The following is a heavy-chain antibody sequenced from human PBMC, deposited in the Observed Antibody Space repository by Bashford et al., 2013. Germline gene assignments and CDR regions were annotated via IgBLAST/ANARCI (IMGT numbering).Heavy chain of an antibody. CDR2: ISSSSSYI. D-gene: IGHD3-10*01. J-gene: IGHJ6*02. CDR3: ARDRAPGVNYYYGMDV. CDR1: GFTFSSYS. Sequence: GSLRLSCAASGFTFSSYSMNWVRQAPGKGLEWVSSISSSSSYIYYADSVKGRFTISRDNAKNSLYLQMNSLRAEDTAVYYCARDRAPGVNYYYGMDVWGQGTTVTVSS. V-gene: IGHV3-21*01.